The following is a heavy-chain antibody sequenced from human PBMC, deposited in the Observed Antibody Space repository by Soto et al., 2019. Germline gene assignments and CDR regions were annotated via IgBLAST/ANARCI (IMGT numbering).Heavy chain of an antibody. CDR3: ARGGRLPSPGALRFDP. J-gene: IGHJ5*02. D-gene: IGHD7-27*01. Sequence: GGSLRLSCAASGFTFSSYWMSWVRQAPGKGLEWVANIKQDGSEKYYVDSVKGRFTISRDNAKNSLYLQMNSLRAEDTAVYYCARGGRLPSPGALRFDPWGQGTLVTVSS. V-gene: IGHV3-7*04. CDR2: IKQDGSEK. CDR1: GFTFSSYW.